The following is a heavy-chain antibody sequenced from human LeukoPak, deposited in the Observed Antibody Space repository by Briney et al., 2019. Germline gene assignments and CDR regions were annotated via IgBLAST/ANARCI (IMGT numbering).Heavy chain of an antibody. CDR2: INPNSGGT. D-gene: IGHD4-17*01. Sequence: ASVKVSCKASGYTFTGYYMHWVRQAPGQGLEWMGWINPNSGGTNYAQKFQGRVTMTRNTSISTAYMELSSLRSEDTAVYYCARNGDYNWFDPWGQGTLVTVSS. CDR3: ARNGDYNWFDP. CDR1: GYTFTGYY. J-gene: IGHJ5*02. V-gene: IGHV1-2*02.